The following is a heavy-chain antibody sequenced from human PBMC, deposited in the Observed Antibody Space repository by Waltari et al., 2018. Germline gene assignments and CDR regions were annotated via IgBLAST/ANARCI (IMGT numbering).Heavy chain of an antibody. D-gene: IGHD6-6*01. CDR1: GFTFSSYS. CDR2: ISSSSSYI. CDR3: ARAQIAARPNYYYYMDV. V-gene: IGHV3-21*03. J-gene: IGHJ6*03. Sequence: EVQLVESGGGLVKPGGSLRLSCAASGFTFSSYSMNWVSQAPGKGLEWVSSISSSSSYIYYADSVKGRFTISRDNAKNSLYLQMNSLRAEDTAVYYCARAQIAARPNYYYYMDVWGKGTTVTVSS.